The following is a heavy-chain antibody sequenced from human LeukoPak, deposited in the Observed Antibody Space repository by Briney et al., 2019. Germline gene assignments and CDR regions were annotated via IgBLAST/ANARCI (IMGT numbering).Heavy chain of an antibody. D-gene: IGHD3-22*01. J-gene: IGHJ6*02. V-gene: IGHV1-18*01. CDR2: ISAYKGNT. CDR1: GYTFTTYG. Sequence: ASVKVSCRASGYTFTTYGISWVRQAPGQGLEWMGWISAYKGNTNYAQKLQGRVTMTIETSTSTAYMELRSLRSDDTAVYYCARQHSSGYYSPHYYYGMDVWGQGTTVTVSS. CDR3: ARQHSSGYYSPHYYYGMDV.